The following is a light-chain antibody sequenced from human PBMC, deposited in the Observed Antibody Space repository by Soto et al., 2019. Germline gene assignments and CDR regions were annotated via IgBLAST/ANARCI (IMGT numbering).Light chain of an antibody. J-gene: IGKJ1*01. CDR3: QQYNTWPPT. CDR2: GAS. CDR1: QSVSTN. V-gene: IGKV3-15*01. Sequence: EIVLTQSPATLSLSPGERATLSCRASQSVSTNLAWYQQKPGQAPRLLIYGASTRATGIPARFSGSESGTEFTLTISSLQSEDFAVYACQQYNTWPPTFGQGTKVDIK.